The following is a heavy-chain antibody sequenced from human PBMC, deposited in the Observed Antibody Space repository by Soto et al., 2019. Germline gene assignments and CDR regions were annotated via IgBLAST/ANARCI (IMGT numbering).Heavy chain of an antibody. Sequence: SETLSLTCTVSGGSISSGDYYWSWIRQPPGKGLEWIGYIYYSGSTYYNPSLKSRVTISVDTSKNQFSLKLSSVTAADTAVYYCARGHLWFGETANFDYWGQGTLVTASS. CDR1: GGSISSGDYY. CDR2: IYYSGST. D-gene: IGHD3-10*01. J-gene: IGHJ4*02. CDR3: ARGHLWFGETANFDY. V-gene: IGHV4-30-4*01.